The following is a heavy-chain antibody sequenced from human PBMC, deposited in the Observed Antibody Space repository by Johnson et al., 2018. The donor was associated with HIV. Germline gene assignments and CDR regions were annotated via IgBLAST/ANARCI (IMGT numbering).Heavy chain of an antibody. CDR3: ARVLTTRGAFDI. Sequence: VQLVESGGALVQSGGSLRLSCAAAGFTFDDYGMSWVRQAPGKGLEWVSGISGSGGSTYYADSVKGRFTISRDNSKNTLYLQMNSLRAEDTAVYYCARVLTTRGAFDIWGQGTMVTVSS. CDR2: ISGSGGST. J-gene: IGHJ3*02. CDR1: GFTFDDYG. D-gene: IGHD3-9*01. V-gene: IGHV3-23*04.